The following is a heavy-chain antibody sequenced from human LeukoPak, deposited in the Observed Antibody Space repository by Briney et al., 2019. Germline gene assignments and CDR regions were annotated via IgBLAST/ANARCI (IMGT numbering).Heavy chain of an antibody. V-gene: IGHV4-34*01. CDR1: GGSFSGYY. D-gene: IGHD3-10*01. CDR2: INHSGST. CDR3: AGGVTIVRGTSKHFDY. Sequence: SETLSLTCAVYGGSFSGYYWSWIRRPPGKGLEWIGEINHSGSTNYNPSLKSRVTISVDTSKNQFSLKLSSVTAADTAVYYCAGGVTIVRGTSKHFDYWGQGTLVTVSS. J-gene: IGHJ4*02.